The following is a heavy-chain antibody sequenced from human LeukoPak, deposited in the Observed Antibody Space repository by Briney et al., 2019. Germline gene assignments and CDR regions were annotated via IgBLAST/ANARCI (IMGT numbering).Heavy chain of an antibody. J-gene: IGHJ4*02. CDR1: GFTFSSYA. V-gene: IGHV3-30-3*01. CDR3: ARDGGDGYIDLDY. Sequence: TGGSLRLSCAASGFTFSSYAIHWVRQAPGKGLECVAVVSNDGTEKYYADSAKGRFTISRDNSKNTLYLQMNSLRTEDTAVYYCARDGGDGYIDLDYWGQGTLVTVSS. CDR2: VSNDGTEK. D-gene: IGHD5-24*01.